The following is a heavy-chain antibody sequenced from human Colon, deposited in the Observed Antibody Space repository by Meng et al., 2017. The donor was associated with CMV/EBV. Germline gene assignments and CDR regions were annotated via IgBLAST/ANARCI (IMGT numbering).Heavy chain of an antibody. CDR2: ISSSGVEI. J-gene: IGHJ4*02. D-gene: IGHD5-24*01. CDR1: GFNFRSYG. CDR3: ARQMAPDY. Sequence: GESLKISCIASGFNFRSYGMHWVRQAPGKGLEWVSSISSSGVEIYYADSVKGRFTISRDNSKNTLSLQMNSLKVEDTAVYFCARQMAPDYWGLGTLVTVSS. V-gene: IGHV3-23*01.